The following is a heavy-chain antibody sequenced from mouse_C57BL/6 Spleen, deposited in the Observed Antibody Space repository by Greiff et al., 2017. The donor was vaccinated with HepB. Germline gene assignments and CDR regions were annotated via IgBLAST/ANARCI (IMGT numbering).Heavy chain of an antibody. CDR1: GYTFTSYW. CDR2: IYPSDSET. V-gene: IGHV1-61*01. Sequence: QVQLQQPGAELVRPGSSVKLSCKASGYTFTSYWMDWVKQRPGQGLEWIGNIYPSDSETHYNQKFKDKATLTVDKSSSTAYMQLSSLTSEDSAVYYCGPADVAMDYWGQGTSVTVSS. CDR3: GPADVAMDY. J-gene: IGHJ4*01.